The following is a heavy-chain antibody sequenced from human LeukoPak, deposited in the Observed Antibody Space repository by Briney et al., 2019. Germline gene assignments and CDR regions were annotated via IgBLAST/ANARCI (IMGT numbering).Heavy chain of an antibody. CDR1: GFIFSSHE. CDR3: ARDYTNHYTIDY. Sequence: PGGSLRLSCAASGFIFSSHEMHWVRQAPGKGLEWVAFISYDGSREYYADSVKGRFTISRDNSGNTLDPQMDSLRPEDTAVYQCARDYTNHYTIDYWGQGTLVIVSS. J-gene: IGHJ4*02. D-gene: IGHD3-16*02. V-gene: IGHV3-30-3*01. CDR2: ISYDGSRE.